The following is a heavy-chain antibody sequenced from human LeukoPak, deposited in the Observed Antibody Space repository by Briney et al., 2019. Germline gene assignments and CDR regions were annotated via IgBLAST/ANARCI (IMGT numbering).Heavy chain of an antibody. D-gene: IGHD3-10*02. J-gene: IGHJ4*02. CDR2: IRYDGSNK. CDR3: VRDRYYVLDY. Sequence: GGSLRLSCAASGFTFSSYGMHWVRQAPGKGLEWVAFIRYDGSNKYYADSVKGRFTISRDNAKNTLYLQMNSLRAEDTAVYYCVRDRYYVLDYWGQGILVTVSS. CDR1: GFTFSSYG. V-gene: IGHV3-30*02.